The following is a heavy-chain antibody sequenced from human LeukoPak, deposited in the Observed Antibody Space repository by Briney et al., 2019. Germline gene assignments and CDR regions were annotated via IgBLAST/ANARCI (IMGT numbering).Heavy chain of an antibody. CDR3: AKGLELELRFVFSY. V-gene: IGHV3-23*01. J-gene: IGHJ4*02. CDR1: GFTFTSYA. Sequence: GGSLRLSCAASGFTFTSYAMTWVRQAPGKGLEWVSAISGSGGSTYYADSVKGRFTISRDNSRNTLYLQMNSLRAEDTAVYYCAKGLELELRFVFSYWGQGTLVTVSS. CDR2: ISGSGGST. D-gene: IGHD1-7*01.